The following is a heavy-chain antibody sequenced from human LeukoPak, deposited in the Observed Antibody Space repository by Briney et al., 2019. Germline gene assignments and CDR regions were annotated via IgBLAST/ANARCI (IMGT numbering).Heavy chain of an antibody. CDR3: ARDNRRYGDYGYFDS. CDR2: IYDGGST. V-gene: IGHV3-66*01. CDR1: GFTVRSNY. J-gene: IGHJ4*02. Sequence: PGGSLRLSCAASGFTVRSNYMNWVRQAPGKGLEWVSVIYDGGSTYYADSVKGRFTISRDNSKNTLYLQMNSLRAEDTAVYYCARDNRRYGDYGYFDSWGQGALVTVSS. D-gene: IGHD4-17*01.